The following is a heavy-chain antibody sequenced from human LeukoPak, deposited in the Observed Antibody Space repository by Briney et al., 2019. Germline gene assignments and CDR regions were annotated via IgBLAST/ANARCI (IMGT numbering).Heavy chain of an antibody. V-gene: IGHV4-4*07. CDR3: ARVAGCTSCFDVDY. CDR2: IYTSGST. CDR1: GGSISSYY. J-gene: IGHJ4*02. Sequence: SETLSLTCTVSGGSISSYYWSWIRQPAGKGLEWIGRIYTSGSTNYNPSLKSRVTMSVDTSKNQFSLTLSSVTAADTAVYYCARVAGCTSCFDVDYWGQGTLVTVSS. D-gene: IGHD2-2*01.